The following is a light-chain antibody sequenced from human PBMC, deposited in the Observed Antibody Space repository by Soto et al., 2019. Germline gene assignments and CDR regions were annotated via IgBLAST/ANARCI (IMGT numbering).Light chain of an antibody. CDR1: SSNIGNNN. Sequence: QSVLTQPPSVSAAPGQKVTISCSGRSSNIGNNNVLWYQQFPGTAPNLLIYDNNQRPSGIPDRFSGSKSGTSATLGITGLQTGDEADYYCGTWDSSLSAGVFGGGTKLTVL. CDR2: DNN. CDR3: GTWDSSLSAGV. V-gene: IGLV1-51*01. J-gene: IGLJ2*01.